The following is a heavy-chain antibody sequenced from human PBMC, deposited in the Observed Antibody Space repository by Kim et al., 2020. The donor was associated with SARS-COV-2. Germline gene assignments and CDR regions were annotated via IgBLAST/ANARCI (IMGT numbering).Heavy chain of an antibody. CDR1: GYTFTSYA. Sequence: ASVKVSCKASGYTFTSYAMHWVRQAPGQRLEWMGWINAGNGNTKYSQKFQGRVTITRDTSASTAYMELSSLRSEDTAVYYCARVALRFDILTGYYPYWGQGTLVTVSS. V-gene: IGHV1-3*01. D-gene: IGHD3-9*01. CDR3: ARVALRFDILTGYYPY. CDR2: INAGNGNT. J-gene: IGHJ4*02.